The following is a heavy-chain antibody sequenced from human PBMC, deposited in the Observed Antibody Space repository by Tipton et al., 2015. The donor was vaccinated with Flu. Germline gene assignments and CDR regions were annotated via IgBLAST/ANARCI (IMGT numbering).Heavy chain of an antibody. CDR3: ARYYDILTGHGMDV. CDR1: GYTFTTHG. V-gene: IGHV1-18*01. D-gene: IGHD3-9*01. J-gene: IGHJ6*02. Sequence: QSGPVVKKPGASVKVSCKASGYTFTTHGISWVRQAPGQGLEWMGWIITYNGQTNYAQKFQGRITITTDTSTTTANLELRSLRSDDTAVYYCARYYDILTGHGMDVWDQGTTVNVSS. CDR2: IITYNGQT.